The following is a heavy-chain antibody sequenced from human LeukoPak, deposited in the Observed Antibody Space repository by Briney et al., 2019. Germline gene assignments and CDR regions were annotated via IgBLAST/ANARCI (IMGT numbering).Heavy chain of an antibody. V-gene: IGHV4-61*02. CDR1: GASISSGTYY. J-gene: IGHJ3*02. CDR2: TYVSGSS. CDR3: ARDLARVYGLTSSQAHAFDI. Sequence: SQTLSLTCTVSGASISSGTYYWACIRQPAGKGLECIGRTYVSGSSDYNPSLKSRATISVDTSKNQFSLKLSSVTAADTAVYYCARDLARVYGLTSSQAHAFDIWGQGTMVTVSS. D-gene: IGHD2/OR15-2a*01.